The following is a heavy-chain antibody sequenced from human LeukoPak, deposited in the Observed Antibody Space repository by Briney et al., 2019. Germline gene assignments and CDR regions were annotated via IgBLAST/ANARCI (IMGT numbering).Heavy chain of an antibody. J-gene: IGHJ4*02. CDR3: AKDKSRFLEWLSFDY. Sequence: GGSMRLSCAASGFTFDDYAMHWVRQAPGKRLEWVSGISWNSGSIGYADSVKGRFTISRDNAKNSLYLQMNSLSAEDMALYYCAKDKSRFLEWLSFDYWGQGTLVTVSS. V-gene: IGHV3-9*03. CDR1: GFTFDDYA. CDR2: ISWNSGSI. D-gene: IGHD3-3*01.